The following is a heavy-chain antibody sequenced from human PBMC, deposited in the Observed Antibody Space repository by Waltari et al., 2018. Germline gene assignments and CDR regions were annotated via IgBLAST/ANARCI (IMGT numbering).Heavy chain of an antibody. D-gene: IGHD5-12*01. Sequence: EVQLVESGGGLVQPGGSRRRSWAASGFTFSTSAMGWVRQSPGKGLEWVSTISGSGGHTFYADSVTGRFTISRDNSKNTVTLQMNSLRAEDTAIYFCAKQSIYSGYDPFDSWGQGTLLTVSS. CDR2: ISGSGGHT. J-gene: IGHJ4*02. V-gene: IGHV3-23*04. CDR3: AKQSIYSGYDPFDS. CDR1: GFTFSTSA.